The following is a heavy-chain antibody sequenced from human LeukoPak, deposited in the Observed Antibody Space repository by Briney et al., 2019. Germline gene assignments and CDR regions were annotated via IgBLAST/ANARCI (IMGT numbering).Heavy chain of an antibody. CDR1: GFTFSSYA. D-gene: IGHD1-26*01. J-gene: IGHJ4*02. CDR3: AKDEAGNIVGATSSGFDY. V-gene: IGHV3-23*01. CDR2: ISGSGIST. Sequence: PGGSLRLSCAASGFTFSSYAMSWVRQAPGKGLEWVSAISGSGISTYYADSVKGRFTISRDNSKNTLYLQMNSLRAEDTAVYYCAKDEAGNIVGATSSGFDYWGQGTLVTVSS.